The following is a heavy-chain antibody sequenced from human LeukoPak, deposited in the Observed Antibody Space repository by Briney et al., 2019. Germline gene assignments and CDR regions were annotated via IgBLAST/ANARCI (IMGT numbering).Heavy chain of an antibody. D-gene: IGHD5-12*01. CDR1: GGSISSSSYD. Sequence: PSETLSLTCTVSGGSISSSSYDWGWIRQPPGKGLEWIGSIYYSGSTYYNPSLKSRVTISVDTSKNQFSLKLSSVTAADTAVYYCARESVWRLFDYWGQGTLVTVSS. V-gene: IGHV4-39*07. J-gene: IGHJ4*02. CDR3: ARESVWRLFDY. CDR2: IYYSGST.